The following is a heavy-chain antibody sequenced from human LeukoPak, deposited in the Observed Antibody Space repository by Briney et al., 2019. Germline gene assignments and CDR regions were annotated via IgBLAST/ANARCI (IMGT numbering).Heavy chain of an antibody. CDR2: IYYSGST. Sequence: SETLSLTCTVSGGSISSSSYYWGWIRQPPGKGLEWIVDIYYSGSTYYNPSLESRVTISVDTSKNQFSLKLSSVTAADTAVYYCARGGGSYDYWGQGTLVTVSS. CDR1: GGSISSSSYY. J-gene: IGHJ4*02. V-gene: IGHV4-39*07. D-gene: IGHD1-26*01. CDR3: ARGGGSYDY.